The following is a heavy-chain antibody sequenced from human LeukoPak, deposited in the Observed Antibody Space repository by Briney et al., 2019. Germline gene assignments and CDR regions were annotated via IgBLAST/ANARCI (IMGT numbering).Heavy chain of an antibody. J-gene: IGHJ4*02. D-gene: IGHD4-23*01. CDR1: GFTFSSYA. Sequence: GGSLRLSCAASGFTFSSYAMTWVRQAPGKGLEWVPAISGSGGRTYYADSVKGRFTISRENSKNTVYLQMNSLRAEDTAVYYCARDLGATAVVTPFDFWGQGILVTVSS. CDR3: ARDLGATAVVTPFDF. CDR2: ISGSGGRT. V-gene: IGHV3-23*01.